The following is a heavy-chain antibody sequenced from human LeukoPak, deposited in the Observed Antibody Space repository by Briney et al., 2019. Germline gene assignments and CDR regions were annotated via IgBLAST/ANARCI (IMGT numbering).Heavy chain of an antibody. CDR2: MNPNSGGT. Sequence: ASVKVSCKASGYTFTAYYMHWVRQAPGQGLEWMGRMNPNSGGTNYAQKIQGRVTMTRDTSISTAYMELSRLRSDDTAVYYCARTTGATVDYWGQGTLVTVSS. CDR3: ARTTGATVDY. D-gene: IGHD1-1*01. V-gene: IGHV1-2*06. CDR1: GYTFTAYY. J-gene: IGHJ4*02.